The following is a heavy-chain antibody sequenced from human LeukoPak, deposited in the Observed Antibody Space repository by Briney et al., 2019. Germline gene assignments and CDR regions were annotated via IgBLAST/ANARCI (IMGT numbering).Heavy chain of an antibody. CDR2: ISGSGGST. V-gene: IGHV3-23*01. CDR3: AKGAENHGDSVIDF. Sequence: GGSLRLSCVASGFTFSSYAMSWVRQAPGEGLEWVSAISGSGGSTYYADSVKGRFTISRDNSKNTLYLQMSSLRAEDTAVYYCAKGAENHGDSVIDFWGQGTLVSVSS. CDR1: GFTFSSYA. J-gene: IGHJ4*02. D-gene: IGHD4-17*01.